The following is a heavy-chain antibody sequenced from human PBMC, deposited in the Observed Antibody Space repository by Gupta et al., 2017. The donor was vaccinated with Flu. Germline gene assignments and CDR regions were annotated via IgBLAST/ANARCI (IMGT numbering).Heavy chain of an antibody. CDR2: IWYDGSNK. J-gene: IGHJ4*02. V-gene: IGHV3-33*01. Sequence: QVQLVESGGGVVQPGRYLRLSCAASGFTFSRYGMHWVRQAPGKGLEWVAVIWYDGSNKYYADSVKGRFTISRDNSKNTLYLQMNSLRAEDTAVYYCARDVSDYYDSSGYFDYWGQGTLVTVSS. CDR1: GFTFSRYG. D-gene: IGHD3-22*01. CDR3: ARDVSDYYDSSGYFDY.